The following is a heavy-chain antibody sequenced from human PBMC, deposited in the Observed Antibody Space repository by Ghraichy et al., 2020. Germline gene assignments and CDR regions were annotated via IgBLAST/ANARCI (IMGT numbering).Heavy chain of an antibody. V-gene: IGHV3-48*03. Sequence: GGSLRLSCEASGFSFSSYEFNWVRQAPGKGLEWVSYITSSGSTMLYADSVKGRFTISRDNATKSLYLQMNSLRAEDTAVYYCARGIVMTRGDALDIWGQGTMVPVSS. J-gene: IGHJ3*02. D-gene: IGHD3-16*01. CDR3: ARGIVMTRGDALDI. CDR1: GFSFSSYE. CDR2: ITSSGSTM.